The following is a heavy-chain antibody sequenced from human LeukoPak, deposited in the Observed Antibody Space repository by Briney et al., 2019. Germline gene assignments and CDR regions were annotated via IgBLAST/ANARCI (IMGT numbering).Heavy chain of an antibody. CDR1: GGSISSYY. D-gene: IGHD4-11*01. V-gene: IGHV4-59*01. J-gene: IGHJ4*02. Sequence: SSETLSLTCTVSGGSISSYYWSWIRQPPGKGLEWIGYIYYSGSTNYNPSLKSRVTISVDTSKNQFSLKLSSVTAADTAVYYCARGGLTTVTPGGYWGQGTLVTVSS. CDR2: IYYSGST. CDR3: ARGGLTTVTPGGY.